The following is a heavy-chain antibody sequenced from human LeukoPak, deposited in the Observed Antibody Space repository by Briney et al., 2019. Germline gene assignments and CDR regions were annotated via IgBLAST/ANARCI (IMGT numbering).Heavy chain of an antibody. D-gene: IGHD1-26*01. CDR2: IYYSGST. V-gene: IGHV4-30-4*01. J-gene: IGHJ3*02. CDR1: GGSISSGDYY. Sequence: PSETLSLTCTVSGGSISSGDYYWSWIRQPPGKGLEWIGYIYYSGSTYYNPPLKSRVTISVDTSKNQFSLKLSSVTAADTAVYYCARGVVGATAGISFGIWGQGTMVTVSS. CDR3: ARGVVGATAGISFGI.